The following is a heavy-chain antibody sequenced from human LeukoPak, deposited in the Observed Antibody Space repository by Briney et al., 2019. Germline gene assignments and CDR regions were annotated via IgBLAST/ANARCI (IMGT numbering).Heavy chain of an antibody. V-gene: IGHV3-30*02. CDR3: AKLSGTT. CDR2: IPYDGRNK. J-gene: IGHJ5*02. D-gene: IGHD1-1*01. Sequence: QPGGSLRLSCAASGFTFSNYGMHLVRQAPGKGLEWVPFIPYDGRNKYYADSVKGRFTISRDNSKNTLYLQMNSLRAEDTAVYYCAKLSGTTWGQGTLVTVSS. CDR1: GFTFSNYG.